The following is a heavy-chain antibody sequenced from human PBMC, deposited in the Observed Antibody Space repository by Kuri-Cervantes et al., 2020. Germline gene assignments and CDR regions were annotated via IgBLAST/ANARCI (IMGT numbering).Heavy chain of an antibody. V-gene: IGHV3-33*01. J-gene: IGHJ4*02. CDR3: ARAGYDSSVYYFDY. Sequence: SLVLYWSSSGFTYSSYGMHWVRQAPGRGLEWVSVIWYDGSNKYYADSVKGRFTISRDNSKNTLYLQMNSLRAEDSAVYYCARAGYDSSVYYFDYWGQGTLVTVSS. D-gene: IGHD3-22*01. CDR2: IWYDGSNK. CDR1: GFTYSSYG.